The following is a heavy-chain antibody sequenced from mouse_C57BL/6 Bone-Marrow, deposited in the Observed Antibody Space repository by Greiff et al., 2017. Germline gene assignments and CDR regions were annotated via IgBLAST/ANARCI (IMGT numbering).Heavy chain of an antibody. CDR1: GYTFTSYW. Sequence: QVHVKQSGAELAKPGASVKLSCKASGYTFTSYWMHWVKQRPGQGLEWIGYINPSSGYTKYNQKFKDKATLTADKSSSTAYMQLSSLTYEDSAVYYCARSIYYGNYLAWFAYWGQGTLVTVSA. D-gene: IGHD2-1*01. CDR2: INPSSGYT. CDR3: ARSIYYGNYLAWFAY. V-gene: IGHV1-7*01. J-gene: IGHJ3*01.